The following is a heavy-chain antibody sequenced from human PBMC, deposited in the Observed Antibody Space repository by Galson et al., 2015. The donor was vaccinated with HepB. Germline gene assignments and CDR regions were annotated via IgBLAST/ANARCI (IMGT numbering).Heavy chain of an antibody. CDR2: ISGYSGYT. V-gene: IGHV1-18*01. Sequence: SVKVSCKASGYNFTFYGMSWVRQAPGQGLEWMGWISGYSGYTKYAQKVEGRVTMTTDRSTSTAFMELRSLRSDDTAVYYGARDRRDYYDSSGYFDDWGQGILVTVSS. J-gene: IGHJ4*02. CDR1: GYNFTFYG. CDR3: ARDRRDYYDSSGYFDD. D-gene: IGHD3-22*01.